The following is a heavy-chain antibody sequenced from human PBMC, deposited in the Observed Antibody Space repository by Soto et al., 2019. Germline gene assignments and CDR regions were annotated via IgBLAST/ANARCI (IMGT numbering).Heavy chain of an antibody. V-gene: IGHV3-23*01. J-gene: IGHJ6*02. CDR1: GFTFSSYA. CDR2: ISCSGGST. D-gene: IGHD2-21*02. Sequence: GGSLRLSSPASGFTFSSYAMSSIRQAPGKGLDGVSAISCSGGSTYYADSVNSRFTISRDNSKNTQYLQMNNPRAKDTPVKYCAKDGRDGGNSLYYYLCRDVWGQGTTVTVSS. CDR3: AKDGRDGGNSLYYYLCRDV.